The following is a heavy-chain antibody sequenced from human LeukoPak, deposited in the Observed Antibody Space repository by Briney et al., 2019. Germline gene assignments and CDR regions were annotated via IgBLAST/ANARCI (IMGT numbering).Heavy chain of an antibody. CDR2: IYSGGNT. CDR3: ARGYSSDN. CDR1: GFTVSSNY. J-gene: IGHJ4*02. D-gene: IGHD2-21*01. V-gene: IGHV3-66*01. Sequence: SGGSLRLSCAASGFTVSSNYMSWVRQAPGKGLEWVSVIYSGGNTYYADSVKGRFTIPRDNSKNTLNLQMNSLRAEDAAVYYCARGYSSDNWGQGTLVTVSS.